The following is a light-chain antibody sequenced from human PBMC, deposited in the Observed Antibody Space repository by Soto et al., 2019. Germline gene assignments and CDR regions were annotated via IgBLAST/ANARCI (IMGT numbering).Light chain of an antibody. CDR2: EAS. V-gene: IGKV1-33*01. Sequence: DIQMTQSPSSLSASVGDRVTITCQASQDISNYLNWYQQKPGKAPKLLIYEASNLETGVPSRFSGSGSGTDFTFTISSLQPEDIATYYCQQYDNLPFTFDPGTKVHIK. J-gene: IGKJ3*01. CDR3: QQYDNLPFT. CDR1: QDISNY.